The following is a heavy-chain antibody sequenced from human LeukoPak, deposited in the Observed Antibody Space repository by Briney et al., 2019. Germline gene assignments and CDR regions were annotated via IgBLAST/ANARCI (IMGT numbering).Heavy chain of an antibody. V-gene: IGHV4-59*01. D-gene: IGHD3-16*01. CDR1: NXSISSYY. CDR3: ARGDYIRGNIHYNAEYFQH. Sequence: SETLSLACTVSNXSISSYYWSWIRQPPGKRLEWIGYIDYSGNTHYNPSLKSRVTVSLDTSMTQFFLRLSSVTAADSAVYFCARGDYIRGNIHYNAEYFQHWGQGILVTVSS. J-gene: IGHJ1*01. CDR2: IDYSGNT.